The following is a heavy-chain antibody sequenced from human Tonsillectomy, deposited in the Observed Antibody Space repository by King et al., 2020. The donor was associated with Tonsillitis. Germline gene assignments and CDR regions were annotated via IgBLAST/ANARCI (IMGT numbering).Heavy chain of an antibody. Sequence: QLVQSGGGLVQPGRSLRLSCAASGFTFDDYAMHWVRQAPGKGLEWGSGINWNSGIIGYADSVKGRVTISRDNAKNTLYLQMNSLRVEDTALYYCARGTMGDYFGMDVCGQGTTVTVSS. J-gene: IGHJ6*02. V-gene: IGHV3-9*01. CDR1: GFTFDDYA. D-gene: IGHD3-16*01. CDR3: ARGTMGDYFGMDV. CDR2: INWNSGII.